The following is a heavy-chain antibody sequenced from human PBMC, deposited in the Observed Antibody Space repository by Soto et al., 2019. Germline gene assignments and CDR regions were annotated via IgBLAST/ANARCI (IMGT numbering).Heavy chain of an antibody. D-gene: IGHD4-4*01. J-gene: IGHJ6*02. CDR2: IDPSDSYT. CDR3: AALAHSNYGQFPYYYYYGMDV. Sequence: PGLSKQVSWNGAECSIVSYCISRVRKKNGKGLEWMGRIDPSDSYTNYSPSFQGHVTISADKSISTAYLQWSSLKASDTAMYYCAALAHSNYGQFPYYYYYGMDVWGQGTTVTVSS. V-gene: IGHV5-10-1*01. CDR1: ECSIVSYC.